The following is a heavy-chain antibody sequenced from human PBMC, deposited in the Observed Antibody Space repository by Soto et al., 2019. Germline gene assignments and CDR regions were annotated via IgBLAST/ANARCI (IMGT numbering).Heavy chain of an antibody. CDR3: ARDPGLTVTLYWYFDL. D-gene: IGHD4-17*01. CDR2: IWYDGSNK. Sequence: QVQLVESGGGVVQPGRSLRLSCAASGFTFSSYGMHWVRQAPGKGLEWVAVIWYDGSNKYYADSVKGRFTISRDNSKNTLYLQMNSLRAEDTAVYYCARDPGLTVTLYWYFDLWGRGTLVTVSS. V-gene: IGHV3-33*01. J-gene: IGHJ2*01. CDR1: GFTFSSYG.